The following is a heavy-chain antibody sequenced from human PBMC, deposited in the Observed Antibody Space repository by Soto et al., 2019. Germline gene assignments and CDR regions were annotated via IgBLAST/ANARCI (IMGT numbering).Heavy chain of an antibody. CDR1: GFIFSNHA. Sequence: HLGGSLRLSCAASGFIFSNHAMSWVRQVPGKGLEWVSGISAGGNLIYYADSVRGRFTMSRDNSKNMLYLQMNSLRAEDTAVYSCAKRQGIGAAAKNFDFWGQGARVTVYS. J-gene: IGHJ4*02. CDR3: AKRQGIGAAAKNFDF. CDR2: ISAGGNLI. V-gene: IGHV3-23*01. D-gene: IGHD6-13*01.